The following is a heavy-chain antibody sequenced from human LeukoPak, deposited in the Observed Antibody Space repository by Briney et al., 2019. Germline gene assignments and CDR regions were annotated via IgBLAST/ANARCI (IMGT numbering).Heavy chain of an antibody. CDR2: IYYSGST. J-gene: IGHJ5*02. CDR3: ARAHGDYLPGWFDP. D-gene: IGHD4-17*01. V-gene: IGHV4-31*03. CDR1: GGSISSGGYY. Sequence: TLSLTCTVSGGSISSGGYYWSWIRQHPGKGLEWIGYIYYSGSTYYNPSLKSRVTISVDMSKNQFSLKLSSVTAADTAVYYCARAHGDYLPGWFDPWGQGTLVTVSS.